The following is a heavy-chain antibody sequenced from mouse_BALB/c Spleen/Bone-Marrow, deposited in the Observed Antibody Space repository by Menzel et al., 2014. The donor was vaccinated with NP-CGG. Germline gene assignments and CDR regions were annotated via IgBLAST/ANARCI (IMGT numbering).Heavy chain of an antibody. CDR3: AFGNYDYDY. V-gene: IGHV1-80*01. CDR2: IYPGDGDT. J-gene: IGHJ2*01. D-gene: IGHD2-1*01. Sequence: VHLVESGAELVRPGSSVKISRKASGYAFSSYWMNWVEQRPGQGLEWIGQIYPGDGDTNYSGKFKGKATLTADESSSTAYMQLSSLTSEDSAVYFCAFGNYDYDYWGQGTTLTVSS. CDR1: GYAFSSYW.